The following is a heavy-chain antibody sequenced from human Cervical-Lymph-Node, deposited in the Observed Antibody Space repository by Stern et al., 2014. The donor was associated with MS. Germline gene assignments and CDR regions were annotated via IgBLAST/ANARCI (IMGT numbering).Heavy chain of an antibody. Sequence: EVQLLESGGGLVQPGGSLRLSCAASGFTFNIYSMNWVRQAPGKGLEWVSYISSSSSTIYYADSVKGRFTISRDNAKNSLYLQMNSLRDEDTAVYYCARDEYYYDAQKPGYWGQGTLVTVSS. D-gene: IGHD3-22*01. J-gene: IGHJ4*02. CDR3: ARDEYYYDAQKPGY. CDR1: GFTFNIYS. CDR2: ISSSSSTI. V-gene: IGHV3-48*02.